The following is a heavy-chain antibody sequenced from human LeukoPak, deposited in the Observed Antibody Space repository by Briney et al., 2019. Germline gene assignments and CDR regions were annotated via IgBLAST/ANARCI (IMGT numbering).Heavy chain of an antibody. CDR2: MNPNSGNT. J-gene: IGHJ4*02. D-gene: IGHD3-22*01. V-gene: IGHV1-8*01. CDR3: ARQHFDASGSFDY. Sequence: ASVKVSFKASGYTFTSYDINWVRQAAGQGLEWMGWMNPNSGNTGYAQRFQGRVTMTRSTSISTAYMDLSSLSSEDTAVYYCARQHFDASGSFDYWGQGTLVTVSS. CDR1: GYTFTSYD.